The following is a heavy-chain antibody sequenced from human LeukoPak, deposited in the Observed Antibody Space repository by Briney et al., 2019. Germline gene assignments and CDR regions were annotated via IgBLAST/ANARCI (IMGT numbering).Heavy chain of an antibody. CDR1: GYTFTSYA. CDR3: ARGFGLLWFGVSRYMDV. D-gene: IGHD3-10*01. CDR2: INAGNGNT. Sequence: ASVKVSCKASGYTFTSYAMHWVRQAPGQRLEWMGWINAGNGNTKYSQKFQGRVTITRDTSASTAYMELSSLRSEDTAVYYCARGFGLLWFGVSRYMDVWGKGTTVTVSS. J-gene: IGHJ6*03. V-gene: IGHV1-3*01.